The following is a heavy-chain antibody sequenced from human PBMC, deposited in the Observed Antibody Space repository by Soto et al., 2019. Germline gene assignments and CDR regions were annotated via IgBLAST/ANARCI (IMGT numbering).Heavy chain of an antibody. CDR3: ARVKRVVGSGGSPRFPGYGMDV. CDR2: INHSGST. CDR1: GGSFSGYY. J-gene: IGHJ6*02. V-gene: IGHV4-34*01. Sequence: SETLSLTCAVCGGSFSGYYWSWIRQPPGKGLEWIGEINHSGSTNYNPSLKSRVTISVDTSKNQFSLKLSSVTAADTAVYYCARVKRVVGSGGSPRFPGYGMDVWGQGTTVTVSS. D-gene: IGHD6-19*01.